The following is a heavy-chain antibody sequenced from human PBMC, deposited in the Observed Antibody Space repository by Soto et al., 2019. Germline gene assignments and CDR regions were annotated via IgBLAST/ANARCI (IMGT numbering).Heavy chain of an antibody. CDR1: GYSFTSYW. D-gene: IGHD1-26*01. CDR2: IDPSDSYT. V-gene: IGHV5-10-1*01. J-gene: IGHJ4*02. CDR3: ARVVGGSNYFDY. Sequence: EVQLVQSGAEVKKPGESLRISCQGSGYSFTSYWVNWVRQMPGKGLEWMGKIDPSDSYTKYSPSFQGHVTISADKSISTAYLQWSSLKASDTAMYYCARVVGGSNYFDYWGQGTLVTVSS.